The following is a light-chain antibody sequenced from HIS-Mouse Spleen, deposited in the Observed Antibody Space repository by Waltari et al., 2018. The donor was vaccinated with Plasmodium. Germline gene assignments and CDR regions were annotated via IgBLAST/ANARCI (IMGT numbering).Light chain of an antibody. CDR3: QQYYSTPLT. J-gene: IGKJ4*01. CDR2: WAS. V-gene: IGKV4-1*01. CDR1: QSVLYSSNNKND. Sequence: DIVMTQSPDSLALSLAESATIHSKSSQSVLYSSNNKNDLAWYQQKPGQPPKLLIYWASTRESGVPDRFSGSGSGTDFTLTISSLQAEDVAVYYCQQYYSTPLTFGGGTKVEIK.